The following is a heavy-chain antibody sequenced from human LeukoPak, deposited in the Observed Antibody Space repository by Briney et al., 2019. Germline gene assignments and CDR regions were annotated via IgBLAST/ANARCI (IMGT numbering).Heavy chain of an antibody. V-gene: IGHV1-46*01. Sequence: ASVRVSCKASGYTFTSYGISWVRRAPGQGLEWMGIINPSGGSTSYAQKFQGRVTMTRDTSTSTVYMELSSLRSEDTAVYYCARAYCGGDCYHRGIDYWGQGTLVTVSS. J-gene: IGHJ4*02. D-gene: IGHD2-21*02. CDR1: GYTFTSYG. CDR3: ARAYCGGDCYHRGIDY. CDR2: INPSGGST.